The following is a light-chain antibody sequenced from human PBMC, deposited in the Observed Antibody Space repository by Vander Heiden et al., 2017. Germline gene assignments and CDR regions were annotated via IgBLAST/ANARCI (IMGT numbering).Light chain of an antibody. Sequence: QSALTQPASVSGSPGQSITISCSGTSSDVGTYNLVSWYQQHPGKAPKLMIYDASKRPSGVSNRFSGSKSGNTASLTISGLQAEDEADYYCCSYAASTTFVLFGGGTKLTVL. V-gene: IGLV2-23*01. CDR2: DAS. J-gene: IGLJ2*01. CDR1: SSDVGTYNL. CDR3: CSYAASTTFVL.